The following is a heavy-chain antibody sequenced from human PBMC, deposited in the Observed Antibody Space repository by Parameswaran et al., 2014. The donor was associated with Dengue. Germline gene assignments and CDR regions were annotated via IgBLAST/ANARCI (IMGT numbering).Heavy chain of an antibody. Sequence: WVRQAPGQRLEWIGWIVVGSGNTNYAQKFQERVTITRDMSTSTAYMELSSLRSEDTAVYYCAADNTAMAPVYYYYGMDVWGQGTTVTVSS. CDR3: AADNTAMAPVYYYYGMDV. V-gene: IGHV1-58*01. D-gene: IGHD5-18*01. CDR2: IVVGSGNT. J-gene: IGHJ6*02.